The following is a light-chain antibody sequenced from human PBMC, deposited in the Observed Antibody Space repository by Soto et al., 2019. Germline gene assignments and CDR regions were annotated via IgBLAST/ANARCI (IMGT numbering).Light chain of an antibody. CDR2: DDT. J-gene: IGLJ1*01. Sequence: SYELTQPPSVSVAPGQTARISCGGDTIGSESVHWYQQKPGQAPVLVVYDDTDRPSGIPEGFSGSSAGTTATLTISRVEAGDEADYYCQVWDGSRDHCVFGTGTKVTVL. CDR3: QVWDGSRDHCV. CDR1: TIGSES. V-gene: IGLV3-21*02.